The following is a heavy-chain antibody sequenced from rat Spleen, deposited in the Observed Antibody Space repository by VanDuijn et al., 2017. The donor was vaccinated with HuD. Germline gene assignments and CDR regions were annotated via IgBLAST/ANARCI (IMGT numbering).Heavy chain of an antibody. CDR3: ARQRTLYYFDY. J-gene: IGHJ2*01. CDR2: ISNDGSST. D-gene: IGHD3-1*01. CDR1: GFSFTNYG. Sequence: EVQLVESGGGLVQPGRSLKLSCVASGFSFTNYGMAWARQAPTKGLEWVATISNDGSSTYYRDSVKGRFIISRDNAKNSLYLQMDSLRSEDTATYYCARQRTLYYFDYWGQGVMVTVSS. V-gene: IGHV5-29*01.